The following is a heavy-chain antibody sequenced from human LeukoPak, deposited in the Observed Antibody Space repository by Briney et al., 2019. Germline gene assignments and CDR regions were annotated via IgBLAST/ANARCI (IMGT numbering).Heavy chain of an antibody. D-gene: IGHD3-22*01. CDR3: AREYYYDSSGYHDY. CDR1: GFTFSSYS. CDR2: ISSSSSYI. Sequence: GGSLRLSCAASGFTFSSYSMNWVRQAPGKGLEWVSSISSSSSYIFYADSVKGRFTISRDNAKNSMYLEMNSLRAEYTAVYYCAREYYYDSSGYHDYWGQGTLVTVSS. J-gene: IGHJ4*02. V-gene: IGHV3-21*01.